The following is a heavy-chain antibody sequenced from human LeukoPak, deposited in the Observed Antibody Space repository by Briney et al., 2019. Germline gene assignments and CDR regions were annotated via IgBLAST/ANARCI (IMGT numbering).Heavy chain of an antibody. D-gene: IGHD2-2*01. CDR3: ASIVPAARASYYYYYMDV. CDR2: IYYSGST. CDR1: GGSISSGDYY. V-gene: IGHV4-30-4*08. J-gene: IGHJ6*03. Sequence: SETLSLTCTVSGGSISSGDYYWSWLRQPPGKGLEWIGYIYYSGSTYYNPSLKSRVTISVDTSKNQFSLKLSSVTAADTAVYYCASIVPAARASYYYYYMDVWGKGTTVTVSS.